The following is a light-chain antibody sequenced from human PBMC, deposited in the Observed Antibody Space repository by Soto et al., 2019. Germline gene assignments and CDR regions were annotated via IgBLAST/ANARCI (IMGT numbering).Light chain of an antibody. J-gene: IGKJ1*01. V-gene: IGKV3-15*01. CDR2: GAS. CDR3: QQYNNWPRT. Sequence: EIVMTQSPATLSVSPGERATLSCRASQSVSSNLAWYQHKPGQAPRLLIYGASTRATGIPARFSGSGSGIEFTLTISSLQSEDFAVYYCQQYNNWPRTFGQGTKVEI. CDR1: QSVSSN.